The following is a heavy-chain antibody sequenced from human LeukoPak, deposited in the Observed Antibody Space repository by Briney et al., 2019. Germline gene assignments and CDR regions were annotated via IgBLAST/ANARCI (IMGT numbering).Heavy chain of an antibody. Sequence: SGGSLKFSCAASGFTFSGSAMHWVRQASGKGLEWVGRIKSKADNYATAYAASVIGRFTISRDDSKNTAYLQMNSLKTEDTAVYYCTRHGEGYYYYGLDVWGQGTTVTVSS. CDR1: GFTFSGSA. J-gene: IGHJ6*02. CDR2: IKSKADNYAT. D-gene: IGHD3-10*01. V-gene: IGHV3-73*01. CDR3: TRHGEGYYYYGLDV.